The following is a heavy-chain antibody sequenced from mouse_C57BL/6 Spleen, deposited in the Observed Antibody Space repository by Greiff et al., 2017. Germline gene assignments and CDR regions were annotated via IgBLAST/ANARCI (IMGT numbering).Heavy chain of an antibody. Sequence: QVQLKQPGAELVKPGASVKMSCKASGYTFTSYWLTWVKQRPGQGLEWIGDIYPGSGSTNYNEKFKSKATLTVDTSSSTAYMQLSSLTSEDSAVYYCARNPDYYAMDYWGQGTSVTVSS. CDR3: ARNPDYYAMDY. CDR1: GYTFTSYW. V-gene: IGHV1-55*01. J-gene: IGHJ4*01. CDR2: IYPGSGST.